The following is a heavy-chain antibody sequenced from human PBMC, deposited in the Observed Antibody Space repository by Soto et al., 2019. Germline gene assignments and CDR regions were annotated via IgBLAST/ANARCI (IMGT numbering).Heavy chain of an antibody. Sequence: PVGSLRLSCAASGFTFSSYSMNWVRQAPGKGLEWVSSISSSSSYIYYADSVKGRFTISRDNAKNSLYLQMNSLRAEDTAVYYCASEKTYYYGSSGSTEGYWGQGTLVTVSS. CDR2: ISSSSSYI. J-gene: IGHJ4*02. CDR3: ASEKTYYYGSSGSTEGY. CDR1: GFTFSSYS. V-gene: IGHV3-21*01. D-gene: IGHD3-22*01.